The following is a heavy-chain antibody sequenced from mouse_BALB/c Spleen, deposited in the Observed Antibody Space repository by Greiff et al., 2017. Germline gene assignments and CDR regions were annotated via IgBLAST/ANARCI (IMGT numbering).Heavy chain of an antibody. J-gene: IGHJ4*01. Sequence: VKLMESGPGLVQPSQSLSITCTVSGFSLTSYGVHWVRQSPGKGLEWLGVIWSGGSTDYNAAFISRLSISKDNSKSQVFFKMNSLQANDTAIYYCARSESSPFYYAMDYWGQGTSVTVSS. CDR1: GFSLTSYG. CDR3: ARSESSPFYYAMDY. CDR2: IWSGGST. V-gene: IGHV2-2*02.